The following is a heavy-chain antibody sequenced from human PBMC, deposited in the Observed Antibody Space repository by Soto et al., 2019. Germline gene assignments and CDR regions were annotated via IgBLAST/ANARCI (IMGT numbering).Heavy chain of an antibody. Sequence: GGSLRLSCAASGFTFSSYGMHWVRQAPGKGLEWVAVISYDGSNKYYADSVKGRFTISRDNSKNTLYLQMNSLRAEDTAVYYCAEEGKDIVVVVARGGYYFDYWGQGTLVTVSS. CDR1: GFTFSSYG. D-gene: IGHD2-15*01. V-gene: IGHV3-30*18. CDR3: AEEGKDIVVVVARGGYYFDY. J-gene: IGHJ4*02. CDR2: ISYDGSNK.